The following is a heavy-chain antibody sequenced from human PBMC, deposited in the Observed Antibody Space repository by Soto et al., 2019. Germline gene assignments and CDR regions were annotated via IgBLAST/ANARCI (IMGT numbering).Heavy chain of an antibody. CDR2: IYYSGST. CDR3: ARVSGSGRFGELLSYYFDC. V-gene: IGHV4-59*01. D-gene: IGHD3-10*01. CDR1: GGSISSYY. J-gene: IGHJ4*02. Sequence: SETLSLTCTVSGGSISSYYWSWIRQPPGKGLEWIGYIYYSGSTNYNPSLRSRVTISVDTSKNQFSLKLSSVTAADTAVYYCARVSGSGRFGELLSYYFDCWGQGTLVTVSS.